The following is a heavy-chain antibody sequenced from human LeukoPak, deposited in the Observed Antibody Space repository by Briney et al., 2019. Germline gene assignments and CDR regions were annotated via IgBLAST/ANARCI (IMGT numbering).Heavy chain of an antibody. CDR1: GFTVSSYA. Sequence: GGSLRLSCTASGFTVSSYAMSWVRQAPGKGLEWVSAIIGSGGGTYYADSVKGRFTISRDNSKNTLYLQMNSLRAEDTAVYYCAKGITAAAGTGGGRYYFDYWGQGTLVTVSS. CDR2: IIGSGGGT. V-gene: IGHV3-23*01. D-gene: IGHD6-13*01. J-gene: IGHJ4*02. CDR3: AKGITAAAGTGGGRYYFDY.